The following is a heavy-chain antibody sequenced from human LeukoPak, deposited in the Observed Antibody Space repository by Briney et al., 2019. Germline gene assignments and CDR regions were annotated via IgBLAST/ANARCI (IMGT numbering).Heavy chain of an antibody. CDR3: ARESGSRSYYYYMDV. D-gene: IGHD2-2*01. J-gene: IGHJ6*03. V-gene: IGHV3-21*01. CDR1: GFTFGSFS. Sequence: GGSLRLSCAASGFTFGSFSMNWVRQAPGKGLEWVSSISSTSSYIYYADSVKGRFTISRDKDKNSVYLQMTSLRAEDTAVYYCARESGSRSYYYYMDVWGKGTTVTVSS. CDR2: ISSTSSYI.